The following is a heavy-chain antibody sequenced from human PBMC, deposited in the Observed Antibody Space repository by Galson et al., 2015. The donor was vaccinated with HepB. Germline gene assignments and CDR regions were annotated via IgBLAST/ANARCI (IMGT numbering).Heavy chain of an antibody. Sequence: SLRLSCAASGFTFSSYGMHWVRQAPGKGLEWVAVISYDGSNKYYADSVKGRFTISRDNSKNTLYLQMNSLRAEDTAVYYCAKDECITSCVNTVTNWLAPWGQGTLLTVSS. J-gene: IGHJ5*02. CDR3: AKDECITSCVNTVTNWLAP. V-gene: IGHV3-30*18. CDR1: GFTFSSYG. D-gene: IGHD2-2*01. CDR2: ISYDGSNK.